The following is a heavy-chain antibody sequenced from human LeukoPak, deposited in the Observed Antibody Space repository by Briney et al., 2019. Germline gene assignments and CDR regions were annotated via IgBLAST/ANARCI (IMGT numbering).Heavy chain of an antibody. CDR2: ISHSGYT. CDR3: TRAVAGHPD. J-gene: IGHJ4*02. D-gene: IGHD6-19*01. V-gene: IGHV4-34*01. CDR1: GVPFSNYY. Sequence: SETLSLTCAVSGVPFSNYYWSWVRQSPRQGLEWIGEISHSGYTNYNPSLKSRVTMSIDTSKNQFSLILTSVTVADAGVYYCTRAVAGHPDWGQGTLVTVSS.